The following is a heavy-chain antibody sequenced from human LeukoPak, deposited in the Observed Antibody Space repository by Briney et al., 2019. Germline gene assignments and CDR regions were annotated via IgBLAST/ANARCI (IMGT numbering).Heavy chain of an antibody. D-gene: IGHD4-11*01. Sequence: SETLSLTCTVSGGSVSSGRYYWSWIRQPPGKGLEWIGYISYSGSTNYNHSLKSRVTISVDTSKNQFSLKLSSVTAADTAVYYCAREGVTKYYFDYWGQGTLVTVSS. CDR3: AREGVTKYYFDY. V-gene: IGHV4-61*01. CDR1: GGSVSSGRYY. J-gene: IGHJ4*02. CDR2: ISYSGST.